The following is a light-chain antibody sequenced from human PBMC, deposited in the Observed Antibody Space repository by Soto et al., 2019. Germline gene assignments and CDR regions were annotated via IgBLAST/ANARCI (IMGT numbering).Light chain of an antibody. CDR3: QQYNNWPPWT. V-gene: IGKV3-15*01. CDR1: QSVSTN. J-gene: IGKJ1*01. CDR2: AAS. Sequence: EIVMTQSPATLSVSPGERATLSCRASQSVSTNFDWYQQKPGQAPRLLIYAASTRATGIPARFSASGSGTEFPLTISSLQSEDFAVYYGQQYNNWPPWTFGQGTKVEIK.